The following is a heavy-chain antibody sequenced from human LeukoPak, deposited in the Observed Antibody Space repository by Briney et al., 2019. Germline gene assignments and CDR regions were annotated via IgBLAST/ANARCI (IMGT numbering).Heavy chain of an antibody. D-gene: IGHD6-19*01. Sequence: GGSLRLSCAASRFIFSSYAMNWVRQAPGKGLEWVAVISNDGSNSYYADSVKGRFTISRDNSKNTLYLQMNILRAEDTAVYYCARERGTVAGAEGIFDYWGQGTLVTVSS. CDR2: ISNDGSNS. CDR1: RFIFSSYA. CDR3: ARERGTVAGAEGIFDY. J-gene: IGHJ4*02. V-gene: IGHV3-30*04.